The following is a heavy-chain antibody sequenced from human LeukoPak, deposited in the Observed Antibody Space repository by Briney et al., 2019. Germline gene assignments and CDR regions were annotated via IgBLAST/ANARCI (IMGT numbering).Heavy chain of an antibody. CDR3: ARDAPQVPAAGVLAS. J-gene: IGHJ5*02. CDR1: GFTVSDNY. V-gene: IGHV3-53*01. CDR2: MYSRGDT. D-gene: IGHD6-13*01. Sequence: TGGSLRLSCAASGFTVSDNYMSWVRQAPGKGLEWVSVMYSRGDTYYANSVKGRFTFSRDISKNTLYLQMDGLRNEDTAMYYCARDAPQVPAAGVLASWGQGTLVIVSS.